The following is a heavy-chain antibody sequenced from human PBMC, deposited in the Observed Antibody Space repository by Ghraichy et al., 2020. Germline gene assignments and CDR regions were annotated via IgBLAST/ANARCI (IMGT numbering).Heavy chain of an antibody. Sequence: VKVSCKTSGGTFSSYAVSWLRQAPGQGLEWMGGIIPIFRTTSYAQKFQGRVTITADESTSTAYMELSSLRSEDTAVYYCARDRGNDYGDYGYYYYMDVWGKGTTVTVSS. CDR3: ARDRGNDYGDYGYYYYMDV. CDR1: GGTFSSYA. CDR2: IIPIFRTT. J-gene: IGHJ6*03. V-gene: IGHV1-69*01. D-gene: IGHD4-17*01.